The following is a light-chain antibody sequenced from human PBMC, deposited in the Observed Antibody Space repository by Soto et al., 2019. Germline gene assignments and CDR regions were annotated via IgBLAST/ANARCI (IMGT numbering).Light chain of an antibody. Sequence: QSVLTQPPSASGTPGQRVIISCSGSNSNIGTYTVNWYQQLPGTAPKLLIYTDYQRPSGVPDRFSGSRSGTSASLAISGLQSEDEADYYCASWDASLSGGVFGGGTKLTVL. CDR1: NSNIGTYT. V-gene: IGLV1-44*01. CDR3: ASWDASLSGGV. J-gene: IGLJ3*02. CDR2: TDY.